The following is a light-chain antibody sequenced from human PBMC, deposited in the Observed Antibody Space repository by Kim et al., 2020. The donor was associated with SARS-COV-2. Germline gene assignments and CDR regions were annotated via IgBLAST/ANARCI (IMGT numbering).Light chain of an antibody. CDR3: QKYNTAPWT. V-gene: IGKV1-27*01. CDR2: AAT. CDR1: QAISNY. J-gene: IGKJ1*01. Sequence: ASLGDGVTITCRASQAISNYLAWYQQTPGKPPKLLIYAATTLQLGVSSRFSGSGSGTAFTLTISDLQPEDVATYYCQKYNTAPWTFGHGTKVDIK.